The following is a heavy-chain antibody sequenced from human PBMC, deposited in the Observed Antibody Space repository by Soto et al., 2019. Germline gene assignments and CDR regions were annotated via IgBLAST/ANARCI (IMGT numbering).Heavy chain of an antibody. CDR3: ASTRRGLYGDYGDTHFDY. D-gene: IGHD4-17*01. V-gene: IGHV4-4*02. CDR1: SGSISSSNW. Sequence: QVQLQESGPGLVKPSGTLSLTCAVSSGSISSSNWWSWVRQPPGKGLEWIGEIYHSGSTNYNPSLKSRVTISVDKSKNQFSLKLSSVTAADTAVYYCASTRRGLYGDYGDTHFDYWGQGTLVTVSS. J-gene: IGHJ4*02. CDR2: IYHSGST.